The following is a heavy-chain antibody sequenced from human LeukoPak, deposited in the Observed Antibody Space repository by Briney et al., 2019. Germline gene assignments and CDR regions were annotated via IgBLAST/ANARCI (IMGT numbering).Heavy chain of an antibody. V-gene: IGHV4-4*07. J-gene: IGHJ5*02. D-gene: IGHD3-10*01. CDR1: GGSISSYY. CDR3: ARDYYGSGSHPNWFDP. Sequence: SETLSLTCTVSGGSISSYYWSWIRQPAGKGLEWIGRIYTSGSTNYNPSLKSRVTMSLDTPKNQFSLKLSSVTAADTAVYYCARDYYGSGSHPNWFDPWGQGTLVTVSS. CDR2: IYTSGST.